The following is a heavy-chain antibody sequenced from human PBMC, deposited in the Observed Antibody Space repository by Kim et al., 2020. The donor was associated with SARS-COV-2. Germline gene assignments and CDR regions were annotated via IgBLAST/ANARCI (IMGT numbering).Heavy chain of an antibody. Sequence: SETLSLTCTVSGGSISSSSYYWGWIRQPPGKGLEWIGSIYYSGSTYYNPALKSRVXIXVXXSKNQFSLKLSSVTAADXXVYXXARQXLVLLPYYFDYWGQGTXXXV. D-gene: IGHD6-13*01. J-gene: IGHJ4*02. V-gene: IGHV4-39*01. CDR2: IYYSGST. CDR3: ARQXLVLLPYYFDY. CDR1: GGSISSSSYY.